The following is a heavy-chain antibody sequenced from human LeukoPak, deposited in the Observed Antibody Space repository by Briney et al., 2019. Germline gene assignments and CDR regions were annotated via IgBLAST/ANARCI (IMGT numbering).Heavy chain of an antibody. D-gene: IGHD6-19*01. CDR1: GFTFSSYA. J-gene: IGHJ4*02. CDR2: ISGSGGST. CDR3: AKGTSGWYGDEFDY. Sequence: PGGSLRLSCAASGFTFSSYAMSWVRQAPGKGLEWVSAISGSGGSTDYADSVKGRFTISRDNSKNTLYLQMNSLRAEDTAVYHCAKGTSGWYGDEFDYWGQGTLVTVSS. V-gene: IGHV3-23*01.